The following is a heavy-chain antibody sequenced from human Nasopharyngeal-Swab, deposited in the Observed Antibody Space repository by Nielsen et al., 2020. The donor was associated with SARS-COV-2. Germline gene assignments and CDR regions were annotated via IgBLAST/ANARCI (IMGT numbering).Heavy chain of an antibody. CDR3: AKEGKFCSGSSCYYPFEY. CDR1: GFTFPDYA. J-gene: IGHJ4*02. V-gene: IGHV3-30*18. Sequence: GESLKISCAASGFTFPDYAMHWVRQAPGKGLEWVAFMSYDGSRQQYADSVKGRFTISRDTSKNTLLLEMNSLRPEDTAVYYCAKEGKFCSGSSCYYPFEYWGQGTLVTVSS. CDR2: MSYDGSRQ. D-gene: IGHD2-15*01.